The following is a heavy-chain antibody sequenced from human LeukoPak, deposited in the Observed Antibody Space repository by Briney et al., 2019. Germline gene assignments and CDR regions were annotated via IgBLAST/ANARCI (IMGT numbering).Heavy chain of an antibody. Sequence: ASVKVSCKASGYTFTSYGISWVRQAPGQGLEWMGWISAYNGNTNYAQKLQGRVTMTTDTSTSTAYMELRSLRSDDTAVYYCAREGKDYSDYVPLDYWGQGTLVTVSS. D-gene: IGHD4-11*01. CDR3: AREGKDYSDYVPLDY. V-gene: IGHV1-18*01. J-gene: IGHJ4*02. CDR1: GYTFTSYG. CDR2: ISAYNGNT.